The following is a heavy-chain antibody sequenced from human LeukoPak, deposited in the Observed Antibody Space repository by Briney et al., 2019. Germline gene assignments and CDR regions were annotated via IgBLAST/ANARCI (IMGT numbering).Heavy chain of an antibody. D-gene: IGHD3-10*01. CDR2: IKSKTDGGTT. J-gene: IGHJ4*02. CDR3: TTRMGLLWFGELGDY. Sequence: GGSLRLSCAASGFTFSNAWMSWVRQAPGKGLEWVGRIKSKTDGGTTDYAAPVKGRFTISRDDSKNTLYLQMNSLKTEDTAVYYCTTRMGLLWFGELGDYWGQGTLVTVSS. CDR1: GFTFSNAW. V-gene: IGHV3-15*01.